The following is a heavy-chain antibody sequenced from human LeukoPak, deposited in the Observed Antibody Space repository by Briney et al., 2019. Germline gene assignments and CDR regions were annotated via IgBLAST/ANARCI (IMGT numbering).Heavy chain of an antibody. J-gene: IGHJ5*02. D-gene: IGHD5-12*01. CDR1: GGTFSSYA. CDR3: AKDEGVANRWFDP. CDR2: IIPIFGTA. V-gene: IGHV1-69*13. Sequence: ASVKVSGKASGGTFSSYAISWVRQAPGQGLEWMGGIIPIFGTANYAQKFQGRVTITADESTTTAYMELTGLRSEDTAVYYCAKDEGVANRWFDPWGQGTLVTVSS.